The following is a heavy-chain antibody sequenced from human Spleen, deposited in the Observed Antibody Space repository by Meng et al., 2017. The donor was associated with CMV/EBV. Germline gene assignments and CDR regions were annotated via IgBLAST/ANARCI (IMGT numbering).Heavy chain of an antibody. V-gene: IGHV3-30*04. J-gene: IGHJ4*02. CDR3: ARDRIHYDSSGYYYY. Sequence: GESLKISCAASGFTFSSYAMHWVRQAPGKGLEWVAVISYDGSNKYYADSVKGRFTIPRDNSKNTLYLQMNSLRAEDTAVYYCARDRIHYDSSGYYYYRGQGTLVTVSS. CDR2: ISYDGSNK. CDR1: GFTFSSYA. D-gene: IGHD3-22*01.